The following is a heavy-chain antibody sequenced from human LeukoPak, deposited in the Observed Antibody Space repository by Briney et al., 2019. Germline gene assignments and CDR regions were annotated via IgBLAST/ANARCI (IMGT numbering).Heavy chain of an antibody. CDR2: IYHSGST. CDR3: ARDQYYYDSSGYCQSDAFDI. J-gene: IGHJ3*02. CDR1: GGSISSSNW. V-gene: IGHV4-4*02. D-gene: IGHD3-22*01. Sequence: SETLSLTCAVSGGSISSSNWWRWVRQPPGKGLEGIGEIYHSGSTNYNPSLKSRVTISVDKSKNQFSLKLSSVTAADTAVYYCARDQYYYDSSGYCQSDAFDIWGQGTMVTVSS.